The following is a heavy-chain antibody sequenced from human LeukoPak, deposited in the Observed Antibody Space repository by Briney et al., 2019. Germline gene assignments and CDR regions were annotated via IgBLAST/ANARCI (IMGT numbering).Heavy chain of an antibody. V-gene: IGHV3-23*01. CDR3: AKELYSSSASDY. CDR1: GFTFSSYA. J-gene: IGHJ4*02. Sequence: GGSLRLPCAACGFTFSSYAMSWVRQAPGKGLEWVSAISGSGGGTYYADSVKGRFTISRDNSKNTLYLQMNSPRAEDTAVYYCAKELYSSSASDYWGQGTLVTVSS. CDR2: ISGSGGGT. D-gene: IGHD6-13*01.